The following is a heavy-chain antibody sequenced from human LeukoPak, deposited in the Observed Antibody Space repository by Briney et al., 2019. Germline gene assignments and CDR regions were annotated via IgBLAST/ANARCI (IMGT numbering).Heavy chain of an antibody. D-gene: IGHD3-10*01. V-gene: IGHV1-18*01. J-gene: IGHJ4*02. Sequence: ASVKVSCKTSGYRFTTYGITWVRQAPGQRLEWMGWISPYNGKTNYEQKLQGRVTMTSDTSTSTAYMELKSLRSDDTAVYFCAREFTYGHDYWGQGTLVTVSS. CDR1: GYRFTTYG. CDR3: AREFTYGHDY. CDR2: ISPYNGKT.